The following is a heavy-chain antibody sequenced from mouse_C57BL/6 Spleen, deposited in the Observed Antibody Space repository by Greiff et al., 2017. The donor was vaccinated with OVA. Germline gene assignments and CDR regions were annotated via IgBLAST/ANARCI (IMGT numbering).Heavy chain of an antibody. CDR2: INPSTGGT. CDR1: GYSFTGYY. D-gene: IGHD2-2*01. J-gene: IGHJ4*01. Sequence: VQLQQSGPELVKPGASVKISCKASGYSFTGYYMNWVKQSPEKSLEWIGEINPSTGGTTYNQKFKAKATLTVDKSSSTAYMQLKSLTSEDSAVYYCARRLPRPYAMDYWGQGTSVTVSS. V-gene: IGHV1-42*01. CDR3: ARRLPRPYAMDY.